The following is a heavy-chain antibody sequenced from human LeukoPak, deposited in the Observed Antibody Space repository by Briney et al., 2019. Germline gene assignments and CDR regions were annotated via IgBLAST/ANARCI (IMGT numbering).Heavy chain of an antibody. J-gene: IGHJ3*02. Sequence: SETLSLTCSVSSGSISTSNYYWRSARQPPGRAQEWIGNIFYSESTHYSPSLKSRVTISLDTSRNQFSRKLNSVTAADTAVYYCAKSNGYGLIDIWGQGTMVTVSS. D-gene: IGHD3-22*01. V-gene: IGHV4-39*07. CDR3: AKSNGYGLIDI. CDR1: SGSISTSNYY. CDR2: IFYSEST.